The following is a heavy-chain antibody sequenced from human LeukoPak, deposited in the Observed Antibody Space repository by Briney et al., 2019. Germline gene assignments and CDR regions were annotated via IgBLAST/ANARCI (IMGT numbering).Heavy chain of an antibody. Sequence: SETLSLTCTVSGGSISSSSYYWGWIRQPPGKGLEWIGSIYYSGSTYYNPSLKSRVTISVDTSKNQFSLKLSSVTAADTAVYYCARRGRGYGDYRLVSSPNAFDIWGQGTMVTVSS. CDR2: IYYSGST. V-gene: IGHV4-39*01. D-gene: IGHD4-17*01. J-gene: IGHJ3*02. CDR3: ARRGRGYGDYRLVSSPNAFDI. CDR1: GGSISSSSYY.